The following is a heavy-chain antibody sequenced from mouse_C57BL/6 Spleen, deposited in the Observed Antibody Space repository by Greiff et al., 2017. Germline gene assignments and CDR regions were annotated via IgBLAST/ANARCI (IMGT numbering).Heavy chain of an antibody. Sequence: QVHVKQPGAELVKPGASVKLSCKASGYTFTSYWMHWVKQRPGRGLEWIGRIDPNSGGTKYNEKFKSKATLTVDKPSSTAYMQLSSLTSEDSAVYYCARWGTTVPYYFDYWGQGTTLTVSS. CDR2: IDPNSGGT. V-gene: IGHV1-72*01. CDR1: GYTFTSYW. J-gene: IGHJ2*01. D-gene: IGHD1-1*01. CDR3: ARWGTTVPYYFDY.